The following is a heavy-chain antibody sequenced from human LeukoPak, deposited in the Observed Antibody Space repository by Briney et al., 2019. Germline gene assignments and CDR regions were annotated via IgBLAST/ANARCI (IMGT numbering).Heavy chain of an antibody. J-gene: IGHJ6*03. V-gene: IGHV3-21*01. CDR1: GFIFSTYS. CDR2: ISSSSSYI. CDR3: AKDVAAAGTPSYYYYYMDV. D-gene: IGHD6-13*01. Sequence: GGSLRLSCAASGFIFSTYSMSWARQAPGKGLEWVSSISSSSSYIHYADSVRGRFTISRDNAQNSLYLQMNSLRVEDTAVYYCAKDVAAAGTPSYYYYYMDVWGKGTTVTVSS.